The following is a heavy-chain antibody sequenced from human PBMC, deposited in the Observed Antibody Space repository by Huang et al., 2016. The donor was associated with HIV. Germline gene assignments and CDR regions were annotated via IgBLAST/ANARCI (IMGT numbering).Heavy chain of an antibody. Sequence: QVQLVQSGAEVKKPGSSVKVSCKASGGTFSSYGISWVRQAPGQGLEWMGGIIPKFGTPKYEQKFRGRVTITADESTSTAYMEVSSLRSEDTAVFYCARGQRITMVRGVTRAPTGPYYYGMDVWGQGTTVTVSS. D-gene: IGHD3-10*01. CDR3: ARGQRITMVRGVTRAPTGPYYYGMDV. CDR2: IIPKFGTP. V-gene: IGHV1-69*01. J-gene: IGHJ6*02. CDR1: GGTFSSYG.